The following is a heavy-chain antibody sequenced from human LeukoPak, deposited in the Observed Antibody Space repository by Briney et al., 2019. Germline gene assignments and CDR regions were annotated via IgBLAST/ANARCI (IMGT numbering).Heavy chain of an antibody. J-gene: IGHJ4*02. Sequence: SEALSLTCTVSGGSISSGGYYWSWIRQHPGKGLEWIGYIYYSGSTYYNPSLKSRVTISVDTSKNQFSLKLSSVTAADTAVYYCARDYRRGGDYFDYWGQGTLVTVSS. V-gene: IGHV4-31*03. CDR3: ARDYRRGGDYFDY. CDR2: IYYSGST. D-gene: IGHD3-10*01. CDR1: GGSISSGGYY.